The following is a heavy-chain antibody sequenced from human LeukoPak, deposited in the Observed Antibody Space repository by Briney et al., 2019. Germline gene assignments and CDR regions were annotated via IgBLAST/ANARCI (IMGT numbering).Heavy chain of an antibody. CDR3: AREGPPNSYDSLYYYYYYMDV. V-gene: IGHV3-11*04. CDR1: GFTFSDYY. CDR2: ISSSGSTI. D-gene: IGHD3-22*01. Sequence: GGSLRLSCAASGFTFSDYYMSWIRQAPGKGLEWVSYISSSGSTIYYADSVKGRFTISRDNAKNSLYLQMHSLRAEDTAVYYCAREGPPNSYDSLYYYYYYMDVWGKGTTVTVSS. J-gene: IGHJ6*03.